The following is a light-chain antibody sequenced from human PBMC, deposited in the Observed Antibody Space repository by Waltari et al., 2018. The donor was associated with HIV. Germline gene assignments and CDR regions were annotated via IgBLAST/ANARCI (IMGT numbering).Light chain of an antibody. CDR3: QSADSSGTYLSV. Sequence: SYEPTQPPSVSVSPGQTARITCSGDALPNQYAYWYQQKTGQAPVLVISKDSERPSVIPERFSGSSSGTTVTLTISGVQAEDEADYFCQSADSSGTYLSVFGTGTKVTVL. V-gene: IGLV3-25*03. CDR1: ALPNQY. J-gene: IGLJ1*01. CDR2: KDS.